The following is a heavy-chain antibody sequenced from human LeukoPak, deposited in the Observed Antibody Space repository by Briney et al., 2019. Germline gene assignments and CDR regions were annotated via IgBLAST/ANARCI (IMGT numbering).Heavy chain of an antibody. D-gene: IGHD6-6*01. CDR2: ISAYNGNT. CDR3: ASSGSPYYFDF. Sequence: ASVKVSCKASGYTFTSYGISWVRQAPGQGLEWMGWISAYNGNTNYAQKLQGRVTVTTGTSTSTAYMELRSLRSDDTAVYYCASSGSPYYFDFRGQGTLVTGPS. V-gene: IGHV1-18*01. J-gene: IGHJ4*02. CDR1: GYTFTSYG.